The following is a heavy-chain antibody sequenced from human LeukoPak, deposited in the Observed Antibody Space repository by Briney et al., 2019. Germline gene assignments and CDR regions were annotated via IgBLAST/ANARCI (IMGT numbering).Heavy chain of an antibody. CDR2: ISGSGGST. J-gene: IGHJ6*02. V-gene: IGHV3-23*01. CDR1: GFTFSSYA. D-gene: IGHD3-22*01. CDR3: ARDRPYYYDSSGYGMDV. Sequence: GGSLRLSCAASGFTFSSYAMSWVRQAPGKGLEWVSAISGSGGSTYYADSVKGRFTISRDNSKNTLYLQMNSLRAEDTAVYYCARDRPYYYDSSGYGMDVWGQGTTVTVSS.